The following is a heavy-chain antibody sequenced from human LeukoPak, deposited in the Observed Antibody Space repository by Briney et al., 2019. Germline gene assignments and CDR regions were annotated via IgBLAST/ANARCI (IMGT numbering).Heavy chain of an antibody. CDR2: ISGSGGST. Sequence: PGGSLRLSCAASGFTFSSYAMSWVRQAPGKGLEWVSAISGSGGSTYYADSVKGRFTISRDNSKNTLYLQMNSLRAEDTAVYYCARDLIEGSGWFPSYYYYGMDVWGQGTTVTVSS. CDR1: GFTFSSYA. V-gene: IGHV3-23*01. CDR3: ARDLIEGSGWFPSYYYYGMDV. D-gene: IGHD6-19*01. J-gene: IGHJ6*02.